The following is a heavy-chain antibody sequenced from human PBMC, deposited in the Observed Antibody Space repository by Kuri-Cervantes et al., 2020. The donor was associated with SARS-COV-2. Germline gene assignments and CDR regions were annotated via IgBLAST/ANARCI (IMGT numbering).Heavy chain of an antibody. V-gene: IGHV5-51*01. D-gene: IGHD5-18*01. J-gene: IGHJ2*01. CDR2: IYPGDSDT. CDR1: GYSFTSYW. Sequence: KVSCKGSGYSFTSYWISWVRQMPGKGLERMGIIYPGDSDTRYSPSFQGQVTISADKSISTAYLQWSSLKASDTAMYYCARLVSRGYSYGYWYFDLWGRGTLVTVSS. CDR3: ARLVSRGYSYGYWYFDL.